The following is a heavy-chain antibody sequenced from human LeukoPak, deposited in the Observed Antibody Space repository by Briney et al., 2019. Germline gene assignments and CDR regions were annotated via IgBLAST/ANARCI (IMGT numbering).Heavy chain of an antibody. CDR2: IYHSGST. CDR1: GFIFSSYDM. CDR3: AREIVDTAILDY. Sequence: GSLRLSCAASGFIFSSYDMYWVRQPPGKGLEWIGEIYHSGSTNYNPSLKSRVTISVDKSKNQFSLKLSSVTAADTAVYYCAREIVDTAILDYWGQGTLVTVSS. V-gene: IGHV4-4*02. D-gene: IGHD5-18*01. J-gene: IGHJ4*02.